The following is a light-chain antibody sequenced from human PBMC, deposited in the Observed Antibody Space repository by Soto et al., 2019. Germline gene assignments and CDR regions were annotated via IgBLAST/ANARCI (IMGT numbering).Light chain of an antibody. V-gene: IGLV4-69*01. CDR2: LKSDGSH. CDR3: QTWANGIQV. CDR1: SGHNTYS. Sequence: QLVLTQSPSASASLGASVKLTCTLSSGHNTYSIAWPQQQPEKGPRFWMKLKSDGSHSRGDGLPDRFSGSSSGAARYLTISSLESEGEAEYYCQTWANGIQVFGGGTKLTVL. J-gene: IGLJ2*01.